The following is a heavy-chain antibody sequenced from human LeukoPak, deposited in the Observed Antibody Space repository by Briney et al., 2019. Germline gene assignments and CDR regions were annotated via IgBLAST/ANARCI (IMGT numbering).Heavy chain of an antibody. CDR2: IWFDGSNK. J-gene: IGHJ2*01. D-gene: IGHD3-10*01. Sequence: GGSLRLSCEASGFNFSTNGMHWVRQAPGRGLEWVALIWFDGSNKHYADSVKGRFTVSRDNSKNTMYLQMNSLRAEDTAVYYCARVVSYYGSAYRLLDLWGRGTLVTVSS. CDR3: ARVVSYYGSAYRLLDL. V-gene: IGHV3-33*01. CDR1: GFNFSTNG.